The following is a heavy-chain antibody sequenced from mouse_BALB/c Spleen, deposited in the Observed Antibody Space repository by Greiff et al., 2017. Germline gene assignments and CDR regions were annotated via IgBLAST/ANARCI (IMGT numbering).Heavy chain of an antibody. CDR1: GFTFSDYY. Sequence: EVQLVESGGGLVKPGGSLKLSCAASGFTFSDYYMYWVRQTPEKRLEWVATISDGGSYTYYPDSVKGRFTISRDNAKNNLYLQMSSLKSEDTAMYYCARDRGGGYAMDYWGQGTSVTVSS. CDR3: ARDRGGGYAMDY. V-gene: IGHV5-4*02. D-gene: IGHD3-1*01. CDR2: ISDGGSYT. J-gene: IGHJ4*01.